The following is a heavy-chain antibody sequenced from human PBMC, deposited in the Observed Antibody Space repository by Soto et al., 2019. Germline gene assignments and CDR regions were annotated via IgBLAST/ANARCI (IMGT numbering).Heavy chain of an antibody. CDR1: GYTFTSYD. CDR3: ARDHDFSSYDAFDI. V-gene: IGHV1-8*01. D-gene: IGHD3-3*01. Sequence: GASVKVSCKASGYTFTSYDINWVRQATGQGLEWMGWMNPNSGNTGYAQKFQGRVTMTRNTSISTAYMELSSLRSEDTAVYYCARDHDFSSYDAFDIWGQGTMVTVSS. J-gene: IGHJ3*02. CDR2: MNPNSGNT.